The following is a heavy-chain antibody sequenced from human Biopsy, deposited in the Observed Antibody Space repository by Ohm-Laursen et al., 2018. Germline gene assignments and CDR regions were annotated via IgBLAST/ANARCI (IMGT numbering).Heavy chain of an antibody. CDR2: FSPENGKT. J-gene: IGHJ4*02. CDR1: GYAVTEFF. Sequence: ASAKVSRKVSGYAVTEFFMHWVRQAPGKRLEWMGGFSPENGKTIYAQKFQGRVTMTEDTSTDTAYMELSSLRSEDTAVYYCARDALGGGSYRFFYWGQGSLVTVSS. V-gene: IGHV1-24*01. D-gene: IGHD1-26*01. CDR3: ARDALGGGSYRFFY.